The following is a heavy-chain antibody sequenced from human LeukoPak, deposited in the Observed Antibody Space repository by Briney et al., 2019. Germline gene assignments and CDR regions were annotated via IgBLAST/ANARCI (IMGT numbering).Heavy chain of an antibody. J-gene: IGHJ4*02. CDR3: AREISRFGI. CDR2: VYIGGTT. V-gene: IGHV3-66*01. Sequence: GGSLTLSCLDSAFTFSGNYWTWVRQPPGKGLEWVSAVYIGGTTYYADSVKGRFTISRDNPKSTLYLQMHSLRAEDTAVYYCAREISRFGIWGQGTLVTVSS. CDR1: AFTFSGNY. D-gene: IGHD3-16*01.